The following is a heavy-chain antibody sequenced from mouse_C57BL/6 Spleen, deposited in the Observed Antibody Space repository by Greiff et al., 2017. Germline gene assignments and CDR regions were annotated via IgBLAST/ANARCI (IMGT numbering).Heavy chain of an antibody. V-gene: IGHV1-53*01. CDR1: GYTFTSYW. CDR2: INPSNGGT. CDR3: ARRHYDYDWFAY. Sequence: QVQLQQPGTELVKPGASVKLSCKASGYTFTSYWMHWVKQRPGQGLEWIGNINPSNGGTNYNEKFKSEATLTVDKSSSTAYMQLSRLTSEDSAVYYGARRHYDYDWFAYWGQGTLVTVSA. J-gene: IGHJ3*01. D-gene: IGHD2-4*01.